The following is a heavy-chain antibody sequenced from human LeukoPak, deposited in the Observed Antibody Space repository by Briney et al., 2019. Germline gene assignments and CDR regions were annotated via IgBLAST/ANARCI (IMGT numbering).Heavy chain of an antibody. CDR3: ARQREAVGDTHFDY. J-gene: IGHJ4*02. D-gene: IGHD6-19*01. CDR2: IYYSGNT. Sequence: PSETLSLTCTVSGGSISSNSYYWGWIRQPPGKGLEWIGSIYYSGNTYFNPSLKSRVTISVDTSKSQVSLKLSSVTAADTAVYYCARQREAVGDTHFDYWGQGTLVTVSS. V-gene: IGHV4-39*01. CDR1: GGSISSNSYY.